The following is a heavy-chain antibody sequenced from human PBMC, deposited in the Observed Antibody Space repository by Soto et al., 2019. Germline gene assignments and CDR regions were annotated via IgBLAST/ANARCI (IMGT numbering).Heavy chain of an antibody. Sequence: ASVKVSCKASGYTFTSYGISWVRQAPGQGLEWMGWISAYNGNTNYAQKLQGRVTMTTDTSTSTAYMELRSLRSDDTAVYYCARSRIPILLWFGELSPFDPWGQGTLATVSS. CDR1: GYTFTSYG. D-gene: IGHD3-10*01. J-gene: IGHJ5*02. CDR3: ARSRIPILLWFGELSPFDP. V-gene: IGHV1-18*01. CDR2: ISAYNGNT.